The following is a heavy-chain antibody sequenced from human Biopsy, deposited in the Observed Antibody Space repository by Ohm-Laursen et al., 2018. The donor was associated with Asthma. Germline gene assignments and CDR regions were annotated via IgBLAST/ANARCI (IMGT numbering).Heavy chain of an antibody. CDR3: AREVSTVDYGYYYFAMDV. D-gene: IGHD4-17*01. V-gene: IGHV1-69*13. J-gene: IGHJ6*02. CDR1: GDILSSFG. Sequence: SVKVSCKSHGDILSSFGIKWVRKAPGQGLEWMGGVIPIYGTTHTAQKFQGRVTITADESTSSAYMELSSLTSEDSAVYYCAREVSTVDYGYYYFAMDVWGQGTTVTVSS. CDR2: VIPIYGTT.